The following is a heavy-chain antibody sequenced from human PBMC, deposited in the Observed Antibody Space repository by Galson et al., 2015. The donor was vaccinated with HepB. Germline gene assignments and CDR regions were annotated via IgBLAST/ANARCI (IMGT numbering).Heavy chain of an antibody. D-gene: IGHD5-18*01. J-gene: IGHJ5*02. V-gene: IGHV1-46*01. CDR2: INPSGGST. CDR1: GSTFTSYY. Sequence: SVTVSCKASGSTFTSYYMHWVRQAPGQGLEWMGIINPSGGSTSYAQKFQGRVTMTRDTSTSTVYMELSSLRSEDTAVYYCARGLMGYSYGGEFNWFDPWGQGTLVTVSS. CDR3: ARGLMGYSYGGEFNWFDP.